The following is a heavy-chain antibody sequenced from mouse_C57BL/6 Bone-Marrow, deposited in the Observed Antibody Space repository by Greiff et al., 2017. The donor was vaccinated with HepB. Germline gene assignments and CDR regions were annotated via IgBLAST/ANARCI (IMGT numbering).Heavy chain of an antibody. V-gene: IGHV5-12*01. D-gene: IGHD2-5*01. Sequence: EVHLVESGGGLVQPGGSLKLSCAASGFTFSDYYMYWVRQTPEKRLEWVAYISNGGGSTYYPDTVKGRFTISRDNAKNTLYLQMSRLKSEDTAMYYCARLGYSNAFAYWGQGTLVTVSA. CDR2: ISNGGGST. CDR1: GFTFSDYY. J-gene: IGHJ3*01. CDR3: ARLGYSNAFAY.